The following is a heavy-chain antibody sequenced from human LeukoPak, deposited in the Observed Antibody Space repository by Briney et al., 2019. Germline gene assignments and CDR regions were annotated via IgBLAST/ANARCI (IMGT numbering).Heavy chain of an antibody. CDR1: GYSITSGYS. V-gene: IGHV4-38-2*02. Sequence: SETLSLTCSVSGYSITSGYSWGWIRQPPGKGLEWIGNFFHTGSTKYTPSLKNRVTISLDASKNQFSLKLTSVTAADTAVYFCAKFYFDSSGYYDVFDIWGQGTMVTVSS. CDR3: AKFYFDSSGYYDVFDI. D-gene: IGHD3-22*01. CDR2: FFHTGST. J-gene: IGHJ3*02.